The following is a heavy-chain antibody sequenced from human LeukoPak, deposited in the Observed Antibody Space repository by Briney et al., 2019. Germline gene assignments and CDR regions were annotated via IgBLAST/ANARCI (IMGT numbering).Heavy chain of an antibody. Sequence: ASVKVSCKASGYTFTSYDINWVRQAPGQGLEWMGWISTYNGNTNYAQKLQGRVTMTTDTSTNTAYMELRSLRSDDTAVYYCARGPATRGVGATSYWGQGTLVTVSS. V-gene: IGHV1-18*01. CDR1: GYTFTSYD. CDR3: ARGPATRGVGATSY. J-gene: IGHJ4*02. D-gene: IGHD1-26*01. CDR2: ISTYNGNT.